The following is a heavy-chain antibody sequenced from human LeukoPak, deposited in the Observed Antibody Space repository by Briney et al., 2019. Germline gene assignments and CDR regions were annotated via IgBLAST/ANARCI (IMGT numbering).Heavy chain of an antibody. J-gene: IGHJ6*02. CDR1: GFTFSNAW. D-gene: IGHD4-17*01. CDR3: TTDLDPLTTVTLYYYGMDV. V-gene: IGHV3-15*01. Sequence: PGGSLRLSCAASGFTFSNAWMSRVRQAPGKGLEWVGCIKSKTDGGTTDYAAPVKGRFTISRDDSKNTLYLQMNSLKTEDTAAYYCTTDLDPLTTVTLYYYGMDVWGQGTTVTVSS. CDR2: IKSKTDGGTT.